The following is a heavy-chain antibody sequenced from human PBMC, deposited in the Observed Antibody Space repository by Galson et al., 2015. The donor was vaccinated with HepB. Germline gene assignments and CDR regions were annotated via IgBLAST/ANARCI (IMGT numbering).Heavy chain of an antibody. Sequence: SGKVSCKASGYTFTGYYMHWVRQAPGQGLEWMGWNNPNSGGTNYAQKFQGRVTMTRDTSISTAYMELSRLRSDDTAVYYCARGEGAVAGTNLGDYWGQGTLVTVSS. CDR3: ARGEGAVAGTNLGDY. D-gene: IGHD6-19*01. V-gene: IGHV1-2*02. CDR1: GYTFTGYY. CDR2: NNPNSGGT. J-gene: IGHJ4*02.